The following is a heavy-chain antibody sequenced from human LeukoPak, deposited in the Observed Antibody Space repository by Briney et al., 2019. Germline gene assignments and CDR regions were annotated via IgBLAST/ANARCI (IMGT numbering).Heavy chain of an antibody. CDR1: GFTFSTSA. J-gene: IGHJ3*02. D-gene: IGHD7-27*01. V-gene: IGHV3-21*01. Sequence: PGGSLRLSCAASGFTFSTSAMSWVRQAPGKGLEWVSSISSSSSYIYYADSVKGRFTISRDNAKNSLYLQMNSLRAEDTAVYYCARTGRTDAFDIWGQGTMVTVSS. CDR3: ARTGRTDAFDI. CDR2: ISSSSSYI.